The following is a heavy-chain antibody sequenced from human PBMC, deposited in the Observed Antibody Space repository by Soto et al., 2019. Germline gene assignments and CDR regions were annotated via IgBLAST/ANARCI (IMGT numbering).Heavy chain of an antibody. V-gene: IGHV4-59*01. CDR2: IYYSGST. D-gene: IGHD3-22*01. CDR1: GSSISSYY. Sequence: SENLSLTSTASGSSISSYYWRCILHRPGKGLEWIGYIYYSGSTNYNPSLKSRVTISVDTSKNQFSLKLSSVTAADTAVYYCARVFSYDSSGYYYYYGMDVWGQGTTVTVS. J-gene: IGHJ6*02. CDR3: ARVFSYDSSGYYYYYGMDV.